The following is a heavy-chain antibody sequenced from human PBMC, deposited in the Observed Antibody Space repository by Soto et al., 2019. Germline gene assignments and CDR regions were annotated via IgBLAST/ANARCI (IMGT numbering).Heavy chain of an antibody. V-gene: IGHV3-48*01. CDR2: ISSSSTTI. Sequence: GGSLRLSCAASGFTFSSYSMNWVRQAPGKGLEWVSYISSSSTTIYYADSVKGRFTISRDNAKNSLYLQMNSLRAEDTAVYYCARDGVLLWFGVVGTSPYYMDVWGKGTTVAVSS. CDR3: ARDGVLLWFGVVGTSPYYMDV. CDR1: GFTFSSYS. D-gene: IGHD3-10*01. J-gene: IGHJ6*03.